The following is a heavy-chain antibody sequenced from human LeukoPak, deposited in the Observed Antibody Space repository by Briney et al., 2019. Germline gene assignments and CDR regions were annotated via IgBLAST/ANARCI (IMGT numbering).Heavy chain of an antibody. D-gene: IGHD3-3*01. CDR3: ARGTSSGVVHNWFDP. V-gene: IGHV1-8*01. CDR2: MNPNSGNT. CDR1: GYTFTSYD. J-gene: IGHJ5*02. Sequence: ASVKVSCKASGYTFTSYDINWVRQATRQGLEWMGWMNPNSGNTGYAQKFQGRVTMTRNTSISTAYMELSSLRSEDTAVYYCARGTSSGVVHNWFDPWGQGTLVTVSS.